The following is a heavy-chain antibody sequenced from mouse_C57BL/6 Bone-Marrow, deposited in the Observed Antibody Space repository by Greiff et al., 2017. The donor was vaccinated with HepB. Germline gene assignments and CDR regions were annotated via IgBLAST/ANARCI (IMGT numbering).Heavy chain of an antibody. V-gene: IGHV14-4*01. J-gene: IGHJ1*03. Sequence: EVKLQESGAELVRPGASVKLSCTASGFNIKDDYMHWVKQRPEQGLEWIGWIDPENGDTEYAEKFQGKATITAYKSSNTAYLQLSSLTSEDTAVYYCTRGFYYYGSSPYWYFDVWGTGTTVTVSS. CDR3: TRGFYYYGSSPYWYFDV. CDR2: IDPENGDT. D-gene: IGHD1-1*01. CDR1: GFNIKDDY.